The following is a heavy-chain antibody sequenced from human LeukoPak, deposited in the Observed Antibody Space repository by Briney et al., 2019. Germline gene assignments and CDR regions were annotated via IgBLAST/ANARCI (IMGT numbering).Heavy chain of an antibody. CDR1: GFTFSGFW. J-gene: IGHJ4*02. CDR3: AKHKENYGDSCLDAY. Sequence: PGGSLRLSCAVSGFTFSGFWMSWSRQAPGKGLEWVASINSDGSEGYYADVVKGRFTISRDNAKNSLYLQINSLRAEDTAVYFCAKHKENYGDSCLDAYWGQGALVTVSS. D-gene: IGHD4-17*01. CDR2: INSDGSEG. V-gene: IGHV3-7*03.